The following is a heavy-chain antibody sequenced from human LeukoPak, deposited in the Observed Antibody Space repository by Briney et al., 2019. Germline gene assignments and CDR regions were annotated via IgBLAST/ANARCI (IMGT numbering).Heavy chain of an antibody. CDR3: ATKPGEVGFFHP. CDR2: IYYSGST. CDR1: GGSISSSSYY. J-gene: IGHJ5*02. Sequence: SETLSLTCTVSGGSISSSSYYWGWIRQPPGKGLEWIGSIYYSGSTYYNPSLKSRVTISVDTSKNQFSLKLSSVTAADTAVYYCATKPGEVGFFHPWGQGTLVTVSS. D-gene: IGHD4-17*01. V-gene: IGHV4-39*07.